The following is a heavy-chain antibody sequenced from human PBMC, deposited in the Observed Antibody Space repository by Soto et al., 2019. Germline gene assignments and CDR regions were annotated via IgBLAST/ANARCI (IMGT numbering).Heavy chain of an antibody. CDR2: IYYSGST. V-gene: IGHV4-31*03. CDR1: GGSISSGGYY. D-gene: IGHD2-15*01. Sequence: QVQLQESGPGLVKPSQTLSLTCTVSGGSISSGGYYWSWIRQHPGKGLEWIGYIYYSGSTYYNPSLKRRVTISVDTSKNQFSLKLSSVTAADTAVYYCARGVVVAATVDYWGQGTLVTVSS. CDR3: ARGVVVAATVDY. J-gene: IGHJ4*02.